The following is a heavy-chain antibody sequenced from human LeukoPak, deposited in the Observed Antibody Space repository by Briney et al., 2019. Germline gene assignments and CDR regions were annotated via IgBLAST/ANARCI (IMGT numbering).Heavy chain of an antibody. CDR3: AKDFYGSGSSQQYGMDV. CDR1: GFTFDDYT. D-gene: IGHD3-10*01. Sequence: GGSLRLSCAASGFTFDDYTMHWVRQAPGKGLEWVSLISWDGGSTYYADSVKGRFTISRDNSKNSLYLQMNSPRTEDTALYYCAKDFYGSGSSQQYGMDVWGQGTTVTVSS. CDR2: ISWDGGST. J-gene: IGHJ6*02. V-gene: IGHV3-43*01.